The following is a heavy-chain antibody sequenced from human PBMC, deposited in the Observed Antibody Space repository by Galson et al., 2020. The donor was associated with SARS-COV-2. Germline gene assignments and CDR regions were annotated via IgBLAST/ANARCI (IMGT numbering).Heavy chain of an antibody. CDR2: IWYDGSNK. CDR3: ARGPMIVVAMTSNAFDI. V-gene: IGHV3-33*01. J-gene: IGHJ3*02. D-gene: IGHD3-22*01. CDR1: GFNFRSYG. Sequence: TGGSLRLSCITSGFNFRSYGIHWVRQAPGKGLEWVAVIWYDGSNKFYADSVKGRFSISSDSSKNTVDLHMNSLRAEDTAVYYCARGPMIVVAMTSNAFDICGQGTMVTVSS.